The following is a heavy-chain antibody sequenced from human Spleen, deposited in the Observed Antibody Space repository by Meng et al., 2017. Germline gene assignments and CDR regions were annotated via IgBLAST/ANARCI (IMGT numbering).Heavy chain of an antibody. V-gene: IGHV3-53*05. CDR3: ASLPGYDSPLNAFDI. J-gene: IGHJ3*02. D-gene: IGHD5-12*01. CDR2: MYNGGTT. Sequence: GESLKISCAASGFTVNTNYMAWVRQAPGKGLEWVSVMYNGGTTYYADSVKGRFTISRDTSKNTLYLQMNSLRAEDTALYYCASLPGYDSPLNAFDIWGQGTMVTVSS. CDR1: GFTVNTNY.